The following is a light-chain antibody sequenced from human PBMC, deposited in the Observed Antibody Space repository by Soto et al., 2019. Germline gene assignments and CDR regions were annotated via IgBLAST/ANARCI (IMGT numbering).Light chain of an antibody. CDR1: NIGGKS. V-gene: IGLV3-21*04. J-gene: IGLJ3*02. Sequence: SYELTQPPSVSVAPGKTASITCRGNNIGGKSVHWYQHKPGQAHVLVIYFDSDRPAGIPERLSGSNSGNTATLTISRVEAGDEADYYCHVWDSLTDDWVFGGGTKLTVL. CDR2: FDS. CDR3: HVWDSLTDDWV.